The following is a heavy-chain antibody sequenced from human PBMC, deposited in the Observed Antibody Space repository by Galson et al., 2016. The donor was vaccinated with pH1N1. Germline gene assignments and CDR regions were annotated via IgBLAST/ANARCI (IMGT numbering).Heavy chain of an antibody. CDR1: GFTFSNYG. V-gene: IGHV3-30*02. CDR3: ARDRGAPGSPPLYFFNY. D-gene: IGHD2-15*01. J-gene: IGHJ4*01. CDR2: VQDDGTTE. Sequence: SLRLSCAASGFTFSNYGMHWVRQAPGKGLEWVAFVQDDGTTEHYADSMKGRFTISRDNSQKTLYLQMNNLRVDDTAVYYCARDRGAPGSPPLYFFNYWGHGTLVIVSS.